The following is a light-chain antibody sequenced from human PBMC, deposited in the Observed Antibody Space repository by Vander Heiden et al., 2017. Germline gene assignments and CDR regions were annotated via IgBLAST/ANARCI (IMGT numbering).Light chain of an antibody. V-gene: IGKV1-33*01. Sequence: DLQMTQSPSSLSASVGDRVTITCQASQDISNYLNWYQQKPGKAPKLLIYDASNLETGVPSRFSGSGSGTDFTFTISSLQPEDIATYYCQQYDTLPRTFGGGTKVEIK. CDR3: QQYDTLPRT. CDR1: QDISNY. CDR2: DAS. J-gene: IGKJ4*01.